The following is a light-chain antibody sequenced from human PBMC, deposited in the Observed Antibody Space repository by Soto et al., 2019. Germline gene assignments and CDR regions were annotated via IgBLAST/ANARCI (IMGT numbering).Light chain of an antibody. CDR1: QSVSSSY. Sequence: EIVLTQSPGTLSLSPGERATLSCRASQSVSSSYLAWYQQKPGQPPKALIYWASTRESGVPDRFSGSGSGTDFTLTISSLQAEDVAVYYCQQYYTTPWTFGQGTKVDI. CDR2: WAS. CDR3: QQYYTTPWT. V-gene: IGKV3-20*01. J-gene: IGKJ1*01.